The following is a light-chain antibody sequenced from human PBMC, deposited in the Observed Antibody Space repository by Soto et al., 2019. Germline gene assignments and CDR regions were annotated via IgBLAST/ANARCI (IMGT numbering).Light chain of an antibody. CDR1: QSVNIH. CDR3: QQYNKWPRT. CDR2: GAS. Sequence: ETVMTQAPDTLSVSPVERDKLSCRASQSVNIHLAWYQQKPGQAPRLLIYGASARATGIPAKFSGSGSGTEFTLTISSLQSEDFAVYYCQQYNKWPRTFGQGTKVDIK. J-gene: IGKJ1*01. V-gene: IGKV3D-15*01.